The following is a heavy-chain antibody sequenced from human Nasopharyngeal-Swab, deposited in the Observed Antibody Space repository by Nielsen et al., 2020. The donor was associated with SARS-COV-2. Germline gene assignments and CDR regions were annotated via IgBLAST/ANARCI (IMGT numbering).Heavy chain of an antibody. CDR3: ARRQSSGWYSSFDY. V-gene: IGHV4-39*01. J-gene: IGHJ4*02. Sequence: SETLSLTCSVTGDSIDRSSFYWAWIRQPPGKGLEWIGSIFYNGNTYYNPSLKSRVTISVDTSKNEFSVKLSSATAADTAVYYCARRQSSGWYSSFDYWGQGRLVTVSS. D-gene: IGHD6-19*01. CDR2: IFYNGNT. CDR1: GDSIDRSSFY.